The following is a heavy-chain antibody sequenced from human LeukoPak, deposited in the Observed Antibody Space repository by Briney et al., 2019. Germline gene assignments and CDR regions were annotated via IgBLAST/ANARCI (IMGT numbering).Heavy chain of an antibody. D-gene: IGHD6-13*01. V-gene: IGHV3-53*01. CDR3: ARDVFLAAAEREGDDY. J-gene: IGHJ4*02. CDR1: GFTVSSNY. Sequence: GGSLRLSCAASGFTVSSNYMSWVRQAPGKGLEWVSVIYSGGSTYYADSVKGRFTISRDNSKNTLYLQMNSLRAEDTAVYYCARDVFLAAAEREGDDYWGQGTLVTVSS. CDR2: IYSGGST.